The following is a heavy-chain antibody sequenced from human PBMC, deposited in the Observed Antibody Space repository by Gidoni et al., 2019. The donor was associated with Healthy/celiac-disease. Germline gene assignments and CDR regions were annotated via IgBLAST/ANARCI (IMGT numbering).Heavy chain of an antibody. CDR3: AGTDDYGDPLGY. D-gene: IGHD4-17*01. J-gene: IGHJ4*02. CDR1: GFTFSSYA. V-gene: IGHV3-30*01. Sequence: QVQLVESVGGVVQPGRSLRLSCAAAGFTFSSYAMHWVRQAPGKGLEWVAVISYDGSNKYYADSVKGRFTISRDNSKNTLYLQMNSLRAEDTAVYYCAGTDDYGDPLGYWGQGTLVTVSS. CDR2: ISYDGSNK.